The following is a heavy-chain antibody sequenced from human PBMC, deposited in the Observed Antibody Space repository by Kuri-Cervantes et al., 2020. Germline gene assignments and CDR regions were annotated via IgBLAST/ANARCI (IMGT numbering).Heavy chain of an antibody. V-gene: IGHV3-48*04. CDR3: ARGGVRHRRRGTSDSSCYIPFDY. CDR1: GFTFSSYG. CDR2: ISSSGSTI. J-gene: IGHJ4*02. D-gene: IGHD3-22*01. Sequence: GGSLRLSCAASGFTFSSYGMHWVRQAPGKGLEWGSYISSSGSTIYYADSVKGRLTISRDTAKNSLYLKMNSLRAEDTGVNYGARGGVRHRRRGTSDSSCYIPFDYWGQGTLVTVSS.